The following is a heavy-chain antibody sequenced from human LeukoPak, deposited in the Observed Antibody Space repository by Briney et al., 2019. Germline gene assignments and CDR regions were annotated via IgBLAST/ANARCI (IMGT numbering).Heavy chain of an antibody. CDR1: GFTFDDYA. Sequence: GGSLRLSCAASGFTFDDYAMHWVRHAPGKGLGWVSGISWNSGRIGYADSVKGRFTISRDNAKNSLYLQMNSLRVEDTALYYCAKDFYRLGEFDAFDNWGQGTMVTVSS. D-gene: IGHD3-16*01. CDR3: AKDFYRLGEFDAFDN. V-gene: IGHV3-9*01. CDR2: ISWNSGRI. J-gene: IGHJ3*02.